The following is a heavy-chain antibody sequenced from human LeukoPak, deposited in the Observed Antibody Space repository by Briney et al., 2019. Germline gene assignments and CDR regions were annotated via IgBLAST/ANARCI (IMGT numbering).Heavy chain of an antibody. V-gene: IGHV5-51*01. Sequence: GESLKISCKASGYSFTTYWIGWVRQMPGKGLEWMGIIYPGDSDTTYSPSFQGQVTISADKSISTAYLQWSSLQASDTATYSCARPGGYSSGFFDYGAQGPRVPVSS. CDR3: ARPGGYSSGFFDY. D-gene: IGHD6-19*01. CDR2: IYPGDSDT. CDR1: GYSFTTYW. J-gene: IGHJ4*02.